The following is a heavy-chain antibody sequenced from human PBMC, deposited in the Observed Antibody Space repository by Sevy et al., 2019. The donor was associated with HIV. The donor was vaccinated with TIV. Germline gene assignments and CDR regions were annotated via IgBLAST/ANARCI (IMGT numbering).Heavy chain of an antibody. CDR1: GFTFSSYE. V-gene: IGHV3-48*03. CDR2: ISSSGSTI. CDR3: ASFQVNYDSSEGDAFDI. D-gene: IGHD3-22*01. Sequence: GGSLRLSCAASGFTFSSYEMNWVRQAPGKGLEWVSYISSSGSTIYYADSVKGRFTISRDNAKNSLYLQMNSLRAEDTAVYYSASFQVNYDSSEGDAFDIWGQGTMVTVSS. J-gene: IGHJ3*02.